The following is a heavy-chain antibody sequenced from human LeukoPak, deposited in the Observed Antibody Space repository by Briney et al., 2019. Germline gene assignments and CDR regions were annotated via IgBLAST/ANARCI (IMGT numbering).Heavy chain of an antibody. CDR1: GYTSTGYY. Sequence: GASVKASCKASGYTSTGYYMHWVRQAPGQGLEWMGWINPNSGGTNYAQKFQGRVTMTRDTSISTAYMELSRLRSDDTAVYYCARDRWAITGTSLGAFDIWAKGQWSPSLQ. D-gene: IGHD1-7*01. V-gene: IGHV1-2*02. CDR2: INPNSGGT. CDR3: ARDRWAITGTSLGAFDI. J-gene: IGHJ3*02.